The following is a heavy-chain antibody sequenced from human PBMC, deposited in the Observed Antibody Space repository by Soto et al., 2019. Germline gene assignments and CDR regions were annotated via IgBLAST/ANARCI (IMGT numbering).Heavy chain of an antibody. D-gene: IGHD3-3*01. J-gene: IGHJ4*02. V-gene: IGHV3-23*01. CDR2: ISGSGGST. Sequence: GGSLRLSCAASGFTFSSYAMSWFRQAPGKWLEWVSAISGSGGSTYYADSVKGRFTISRDNSKNTLYLQMNSLRAEDTAVYYCAKDTSPFGVVTVGFDYWCQGTLVTVFS. CDR1: GFTFSSYA. CDR3: AKDTSPFGVVTVGFDY.